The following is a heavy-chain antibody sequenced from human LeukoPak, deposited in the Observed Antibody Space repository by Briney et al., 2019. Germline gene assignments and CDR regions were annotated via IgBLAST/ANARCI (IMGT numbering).Heavy chain of an antibody. CDR1: GYSISSGYY. J-gene: IGHJ3*02. CDR3: ASGFGDYYVGDAFDI. Sequence: SETLSLTCAVSGYSISSGYYWGWIRQPPGKGLEWIGEINHSGSTNYNPSLKSRVTISVDTSKNQFSLKLSSVTAADTAVYYCASGFGDYYVGDAFDIWGQGTMVTVSS. V-gene: IGHV4-38-2*01. CDR2: INHSGST. D-gene: IGHD4-17*01.